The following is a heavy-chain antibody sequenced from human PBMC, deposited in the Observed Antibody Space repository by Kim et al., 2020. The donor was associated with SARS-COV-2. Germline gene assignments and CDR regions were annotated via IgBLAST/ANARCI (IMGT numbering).Heavy chain of an antibody. Sequence: YAQGFTGRFVFSLDTSVSTAYLQISSLKAEDTAVYYCARSHPYGSGSYKVWGQGTLVTVSS. J-gene: IGHJ4*02. CDR3: ARSHPYGSGSYKV. V-gene: IGHV7-4-1*02. D-gene: IGHD3-10*01.